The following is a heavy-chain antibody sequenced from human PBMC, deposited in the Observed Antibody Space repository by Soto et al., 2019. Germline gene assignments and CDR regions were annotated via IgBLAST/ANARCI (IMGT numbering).Heavy chain of an antibody. CDR2: IIPIFGTA. V-gene: IGHV1-69*01. D-gene: IGHD2-2*03. CDR1: GGTFSSYA. CDR3: AREVHGYCSSTSCPPVHAFVI. J-gene: IGHJ3*02. Sequence: QVQLVQSGAEVKKPGSSVKVSCKASGGTFSSYAISWVRQAPGQGLEWMGGIIPIFGTANYAQKFQGRVTITADESTRTAYMELSSLRSEDTAVYYCAREVHGYCSSTSCPPVHAFVIWGQGTMVTVSS.